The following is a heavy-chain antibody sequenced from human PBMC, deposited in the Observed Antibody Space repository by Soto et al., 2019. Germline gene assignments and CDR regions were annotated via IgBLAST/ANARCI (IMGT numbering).Heavy chain of an antibody. CDR2: ISAYNGNT. CDR3: ARDSAEDIVLVPAALGYYYYYGMDV. V-gene: IGHV1-18*04. CDR1: GYIFTSYY. Sequence: ASVKVSCKASGYIFTSYYIHWVRQAPGQGLEWMGWISAYNGNTNYAQKLQGRVTMTTDTSTSTAYMELRSLRSDDTAVYYCARDSAEDIVLVPAALGYYYYYGMDVWGQGTTVTVSS. D-gene: IGHD2-2*01. J-gene: IGHJ6*02.